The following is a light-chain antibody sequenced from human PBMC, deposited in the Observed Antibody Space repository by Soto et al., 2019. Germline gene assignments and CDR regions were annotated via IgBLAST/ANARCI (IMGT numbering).Light chain of an antibody. V-gene: IGKV1-5*03. Sequence: DIQMTQSPSTVSVSVGDRVTITCRASQPISRWLAWYQQKPGQAPKLLFYEASTLEIAVSSRFSGSGSGTEFTLTTSSLQPDDFAAYFCHQCKGYPYTFGQGTKLEI. CDR3: HQCKGYPYT. CDR2: EAS. CDR1: QPISRW. J-gene: IGKJ2*01.